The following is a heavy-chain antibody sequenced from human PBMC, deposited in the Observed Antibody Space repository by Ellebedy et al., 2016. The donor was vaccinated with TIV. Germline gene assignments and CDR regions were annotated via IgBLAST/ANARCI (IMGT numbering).Heavy chain of an antibody. CDR3: ARDLRWDWSGKRFDY. J-gene: IGHJ4*02. CDR1: GFTFTNYG. Sequence: PGGSLRLSCAASGFTFTNYGFHWVRQAPGKGLEWVALIWFDGSNEHYADSVKGRFTISRDNSKDTVFLQMTSLIDDDTATYYCARDLRWDWSGKRFDYWGQGTLVTVSS. D-gene: IGHD3-3*01. CDR2: IWFDGSNE. V-gene: IGHV3-33*01.